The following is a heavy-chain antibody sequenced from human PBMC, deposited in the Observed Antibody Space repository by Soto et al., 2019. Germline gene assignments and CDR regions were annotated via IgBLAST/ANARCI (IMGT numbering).Heavy chain of an antibody. J-gene: IGHJ6*02. V-gene: IGHV1-2*04. Sequence: SVKVSCKASGYSFTDYHIHWVRQAPGQGLEWLGRINPKSGGTSTAQKFQGWVTMTTDTSISTASMELTRLKSDDTDIYYCARGDSTDCSNGVCSFFYNHDMDVWG. CDR2: INPKSGGT. CDR1: GYSFTDYH. CDR3: ARGDSTDCSNGVCSFFYNHDMDV. D-gene: IGHD2-8*01.